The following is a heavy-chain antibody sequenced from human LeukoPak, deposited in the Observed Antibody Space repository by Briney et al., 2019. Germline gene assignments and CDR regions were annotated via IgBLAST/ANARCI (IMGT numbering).Heavy chain of an antibody. CDR2: IYPGDSDT. Sequence: GESLKISCKGSGYSFTSYWIGWVRQMPGKGLEWMGIIYPGDSDTRYSPSFQGQVTISADKSISTAYLQWSSLKASDTAMYYCARSLYSSSWYNEYFQHWGQGTLVTVSS. J-gene: IGHJ1*01. D-gene: IGHD6-13*01. CDR1: GYSFTSYW. CDR3: ARSLYSSSWYNEYFQH. V-gene: IGHV5-51*06.